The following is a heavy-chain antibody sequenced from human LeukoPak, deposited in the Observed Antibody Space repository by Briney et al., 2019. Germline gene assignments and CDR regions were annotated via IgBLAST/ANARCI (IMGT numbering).Heavy chain of an antibody. Sequence: ASVKVSCKASGYTFSSYAMHWVRQAPGQRLEWMGWINASNGNTKYSQKFQGRVTITRDTSASTAYMELSSLRSEDTAVYYCAMPWGGNSIISWGQGTLVTVSS. D-gene: IGHD4-23*01. V-gene: IGHV1-3*01. J-gene: IGHJ4*02. CDR1: GYTFSSYA. CDR2: INASNGNT. CDR3: AMPWGGNSIIS.